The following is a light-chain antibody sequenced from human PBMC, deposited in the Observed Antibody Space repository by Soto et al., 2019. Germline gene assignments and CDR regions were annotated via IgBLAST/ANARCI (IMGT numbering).Light chain of an antibody. J-gene: IGKJ2*01. V-gene: IGKV3-20*01. Sequence: EIVLTQSPGTLSLSPGERATLSCRASQSVSSSYLAWYQQKPGQAPRLLIYGASSRATGIPARFRGSGSGTDFTLTISRLEPEDFAVYYCQQYGGSPPYTFGQGTKLEIK. CDR3: QQYGGSPPYT. CDR1: QSVSSSY. CDR2: GAS.